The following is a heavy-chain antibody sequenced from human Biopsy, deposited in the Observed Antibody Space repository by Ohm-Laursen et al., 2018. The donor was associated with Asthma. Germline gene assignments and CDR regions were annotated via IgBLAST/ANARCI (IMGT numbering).Heavy chain of an antibody. CDR2: ISSSGSTI. CDR3: ARDREVYGSGIGALYYYYYYGMDV. CDR1: GFTFSDYY. J-gene: IGHJ6*02. V-gene: IGHV3-11*01. D-gene: IGHD3-10*01. Sequence: SLRLSCAASGFTFSDYYMSWIRQAPGKGLEWVSYISSSGSTIYYADSVKGRFTISRDNAKNSLHLQMNSLRAEDTAVYYCARDREVYGSGIGALYYYYYYGMDVWGQGTTVTVSS.